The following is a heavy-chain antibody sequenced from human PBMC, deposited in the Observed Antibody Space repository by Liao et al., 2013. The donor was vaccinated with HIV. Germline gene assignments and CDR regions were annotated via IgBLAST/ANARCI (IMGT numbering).Heavy chain of an antibody. J-gene: IGHJ4*02. CDR3: ARGEYWSGYFGY. D-gene: IGHD3-3*01. Sequence: QVQLQESGPGLVKPSETLSLTCAVSGGSISSYYWSWIRQPAGKGLEWIGRVYASGSTNYNPSLKSRVSISADTSKNQFTLNLSSVTAADTAVYYCARGEYWSGYFGYWGQGTLVTVSS. V-gene: IGHV4-4*07. CDR2: VYASGST. CDR1: GGSISSYY.